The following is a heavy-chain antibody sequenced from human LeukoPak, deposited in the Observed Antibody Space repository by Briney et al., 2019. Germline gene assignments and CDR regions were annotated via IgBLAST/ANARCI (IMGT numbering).Heavy chain of an antibody. V-gene: IGHV4-61*01. J-gene: IGHJ2*01. CDR3: ARDTSGWYFNL. D-gene: IGHD6-19*01. CDR2: IHDSGTI. Sequence: SETLSLTCTVSGGSVSSASYYWSWIRQPPGKGLEWIGYIHDSGTINFNPSLKSRVTMSIDTSKNQFSLNLTSVTAGDTAVYYCARDTSGWYFNLWGRGTLVTVSS. CDR1: GGSVSSASYY.